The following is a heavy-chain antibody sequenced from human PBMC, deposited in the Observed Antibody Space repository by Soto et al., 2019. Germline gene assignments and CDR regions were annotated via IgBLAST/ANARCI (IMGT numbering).Heavy chain of an antibody. J-gene: IGHJ4*02. Sequence: VGSLRLSCAASGFTFSNYAMSWVRQAPGKGLEWVSAISGSGGSTYYADSVKGRFTISRDNSKNTLYLQMNSLRAEDTAVYYCVKDQEPHSALGELSLYRLGFDYWGQGTLVTVSS. CDR2: ISGSGGST. V-gene: IGHV3-23*01. CDR1: GFTFSNYA. D-gene: IGHD3-16*02. CDR3: VKDQEPHSALGELSLYRLGFDY.